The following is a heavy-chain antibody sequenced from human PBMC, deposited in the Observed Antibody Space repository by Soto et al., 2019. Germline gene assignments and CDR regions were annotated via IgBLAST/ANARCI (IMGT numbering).Heavy chain of an antibody. CDR2: ITSDTATI. V-gene: IGHV3-48*01. CDR3: ARELGYCSSTSCLPAL. J-gene: IGHJ4*02. D-gene: IGHD2-2*01. CDR1: GFTFNIYS. Sequence: GGSLRLSCAASGFTFNIYSMNWVRQAPGKGLEWVSYITSDTATIHYADSVRGRFTVSRDNAGYSLFLQMNSLRAEDTAVYYCARELGYCSSTSCLPALWGQGTLVTVSS.